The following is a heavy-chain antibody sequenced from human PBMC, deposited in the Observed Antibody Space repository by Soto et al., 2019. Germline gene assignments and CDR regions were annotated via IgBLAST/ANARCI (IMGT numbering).Heavy chain of an antibody. Sequence: EVQLVESGGGLVQPGGSLRLSCAASGFTFSSYSMNWVRQAPGKGLEWVSYISSSSSTIYYADSVKGRFTISRDNAKNSLYLQMNRLRDEDTAVYYCSGWLSPYWGQGTLVTVSS. CDR2: ISSSSSTI. CDR3: SGWLSPY. V-gene: IGHV3-48*02. J-gene: IGHJ4*02. CDR1: GFTFSSYS. D-gene: IGHD5-12*01.